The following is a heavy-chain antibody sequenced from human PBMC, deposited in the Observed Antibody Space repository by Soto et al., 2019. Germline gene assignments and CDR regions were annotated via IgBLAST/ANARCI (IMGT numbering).Heavy chain of an antibody. D-gene: IGHD4-17*01. Sequence: GGSLRLSCAASGFTVSSNYMSWVRQAPGKGLEWVSVIYSGGSTYYADSVKGRFTISRDNSKNTLYLQMNSLRAEDTAVYYCAESTMTTPDAFDIWGQGTMVTVSS. CDR1: GFTVSSNY. V-gene: IGHV3-66*01. CDR2: IYSGGST. CDR3: AESTMTTPDAFDI. J-gene: IGHJ3*02.